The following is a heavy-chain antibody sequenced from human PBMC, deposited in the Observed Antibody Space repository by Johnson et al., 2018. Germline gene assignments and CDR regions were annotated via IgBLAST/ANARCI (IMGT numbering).Heavy chain of an antibody. CDR2: ISPAGSSL. CDR1: GFNFSDYY. Sequence: VQLVESGGGLVKPGGSLRLSCAASGFNFSDYYLTWIRQAPGKGLEWVSYISPAGSSLYYADSVKGRFTISRDDAKNTVFLQMDSLRVEDTGVYYGARGHYGMDVWGQGATVTVSS. CDR3: ARGHYGMDV. V-gene: IGHV3-11*01. J-gene: IGHJ6*02.